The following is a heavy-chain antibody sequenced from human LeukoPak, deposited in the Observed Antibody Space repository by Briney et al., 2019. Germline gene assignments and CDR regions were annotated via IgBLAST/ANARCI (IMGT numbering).Heavy chain of an antibody. CDR1: GGSFSGYY. V-gene: IGHV4-34*01. J-gene: IGHJ4*02. D-gene: IGHD5-18*01. CDR3: ARGLEVDTANHFDY. CDR2: INHSGST. Sequence: SETLSLTCAVYGGSFSGYYWSWIRQPPGKGLEWIGEINHSGSTNYNPSLKSRVTISVDTSKNQFSLKLSSVTAADTAVYYCARGLEVDTANHFDYWGQGTLVTVSS.